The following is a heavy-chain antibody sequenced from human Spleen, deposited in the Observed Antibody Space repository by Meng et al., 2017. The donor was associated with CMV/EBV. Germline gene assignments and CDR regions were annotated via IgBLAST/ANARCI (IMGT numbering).Heavy chain of an antibody. CDR1: GGSFSGYY. D-gene: IGHD2-2*01. CDR2: INHSGST. V-gene: IGHV4-34*01. J-gene: IGHJ6*02. Sequence: ESLKISCAVYGGSFSGYYWSWIRQPPGKGLEWIGEINHSGSTNYNPSLKSRVTISVDTSKNQFSLKLSSVTAADTAVYYCAREYCSSTSCLARYYYYYGMDVWGQGTTVTVSS. CDR3: AREYCSSTSCLARYYYYYGMDV.